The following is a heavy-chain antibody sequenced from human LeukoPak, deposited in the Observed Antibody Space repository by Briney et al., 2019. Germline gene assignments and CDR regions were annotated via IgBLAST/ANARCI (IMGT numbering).Heavy chain of an antibody. J-gene: IGHJ4*02. CDR3: ARDPAVAGTEPMYYFDY. D-gene: IGHD6-19*01. CDR2: IYHSGST. Sequence: SETLSLTFTVSGYSISSGYYWGWIRQPPGKGLEWIGSIYHSGSTYYNPSLKSRVTISVDTSKNQFSLKLSSVTAADTAVYYCARDPAVAGTEPMYYFDYWGQGTLVTVSS. CDR1: GYSISSGYY. V-gene: IGHV4-38-2*02.